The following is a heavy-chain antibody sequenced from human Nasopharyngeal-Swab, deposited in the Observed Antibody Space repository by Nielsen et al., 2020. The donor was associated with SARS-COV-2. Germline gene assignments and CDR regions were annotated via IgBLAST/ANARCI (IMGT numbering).Heavy chain of an antibody. J-gene: IGHJ4*02. CDR2: MYPRDSDT. CDR1: GSSFSSYW. CDR3: ATAYNGNYYWDY. V-gene: IGHV5-51*01. D-gene: IGHD1-7*01. Sequence: GGSLRLSCKGSGSSFSSYWIGWVRQRPGKGLEWMGIMYPRDSDTRYSPSFQGQVTISADKSISTAYLQWSSLKASDTAMYYCATAYNGNYYWDYWGQGTLVTVSS.